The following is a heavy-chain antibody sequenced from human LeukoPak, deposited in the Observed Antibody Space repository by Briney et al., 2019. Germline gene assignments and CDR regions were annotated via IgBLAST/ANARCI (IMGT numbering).Heavy chain of an antibody. D-gene: IGHD5-18*01. V-gene: IGHV3-23*01. CDR1: GFTFSSYA. CDR2: ISGSGGST. CDR3: AKNGGYSYGYPLDY. Sequence: GGSLRLSCAASGFTFSSYAMSWVRQAPGKGLEWVSAISGSGGSTYYADSVKGRFTISRDNSKNTLYLQMNSLRAEDTAVYCCAKNGGYSYGYPLDYWGQGTLVTVSS. J-gene: IGHJ4*02.